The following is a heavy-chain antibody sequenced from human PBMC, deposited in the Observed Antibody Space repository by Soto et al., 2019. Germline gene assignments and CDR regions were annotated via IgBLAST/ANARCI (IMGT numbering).Heavy chain of an antibody. CDR3: ARSPFSDYYDSSGYLTFDY. CDR2: ISAYNGNT. V-gene: IGHV1-18*01. CDR1: GYTFTSYG. J-gene: IGHJ4*02. Sequence: QVQLVQSGAEVKKPGASVKVSCKASGYTFTSYGISWVRQAPGQGLEWMGWISAYNGNTNYAQKLQGRVTITTDTSTSTAYMELRSLRSDDTAVYYCARSPFSDYYDSSGYLTFDYWGQGTLVTVSS. D-gene: IGHD3-22*01.